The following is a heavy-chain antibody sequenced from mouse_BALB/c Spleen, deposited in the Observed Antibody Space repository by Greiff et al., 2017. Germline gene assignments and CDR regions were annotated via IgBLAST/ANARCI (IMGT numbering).Heavy chain of an antibody. D-gene: IGHD1-1*01. J-gene: IGHJ1*01. Sequence: EVMLVESGGGLVKPGGSLKLSCAASGFTFSSYTMSWVRQTPEKRLEWVATISSGGGNTYYPDSVKGRFTISRDNAKNNLYLQMSSLRSEDTALYYCARSYYYGSSYWYFDVWGAGTTVTVSS. V-gene: IGHV5-9*03. CDR2: ISSGGGNT. CDR1: GFTFSSYT. CDR3: ARSYYYGSSYWYFDV.